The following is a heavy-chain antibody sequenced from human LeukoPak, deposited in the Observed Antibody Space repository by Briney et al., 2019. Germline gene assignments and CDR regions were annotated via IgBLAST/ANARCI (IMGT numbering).Heavy chain of an antibody. D-gene: IGHD3-22*01. CDR3: AKDHYSDSSGYHLEYFQH. Sequence: GGSLRLSCAAPGFTFSSYSMHWVRQAPGKGREWVAVIWYDGSNKYYADSVKGRFTISRDNSTNTLYLQMNSLRAEDTAVYYCAKDHYSDSSGYHLEYFQHWGQGTLVTVSS. CDR2: IWYDGSNK. V-gene: IGHV3-33*06. CDR1: GFTFSSYS. J-gene: IGHJ1*01.